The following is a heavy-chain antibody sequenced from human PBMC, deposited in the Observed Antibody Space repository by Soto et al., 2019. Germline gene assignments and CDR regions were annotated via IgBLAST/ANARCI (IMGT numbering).Heavy chain of an antibody. D-gene: IGHD2-2*01. CDR1: GYSFTSYW. CDR2: IYPGDSDT. J-gene: IGHJ5*02. CDR3: ARLFADIVVVPAALSFDP. V-gene: IGHV5-51*01. Sequence: PGESLKISCKGSGYSFTSYWIGCVRQMPGKGLEWMGIIYPGDSDTRYSPSFQGQVTISADKSISTAYLQWSSLKASDTAMYYCARLFADIVVVPAALSFDPWGQGTLVTVSS.